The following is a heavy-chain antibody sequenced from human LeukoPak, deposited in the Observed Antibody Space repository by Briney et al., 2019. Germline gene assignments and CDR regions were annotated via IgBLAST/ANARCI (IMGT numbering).Heavy chain of an antibody. D-gene: IGHD1-14*01. CDR3: ARTRTGKPDF. Sequence: ASGKVSCKASGYTFIVHYIHWVRQAPGQGLEWMGWVNPSSGGTNYAQKFQDRVTMTRDTSINTAYMELSSLRSDDTAVYYCARTRTGKPDFWGQGTLVTVSS. CDR1: GYTFIVHY. CDR2: VNPSSGGT. V-gene: IGHV1-2*02. J-gene: IGHJ4*02.